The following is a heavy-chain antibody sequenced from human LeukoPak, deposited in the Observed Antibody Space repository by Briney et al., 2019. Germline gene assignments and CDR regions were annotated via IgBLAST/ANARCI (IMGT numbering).Heavy chain of an antibody. CDR3: ARVRGDSSGYYYGITIFDY. CDR2: IYTSGST. D-gene: IGHD3-22*01. V-gene: IGHV4-4*07. Sequence: SETLSLTCTVSGRSLSSYYWSWIREPAGKGLEWIGRIYTSGSTNYNPSLKSRVTMSVDTSKNQFSLKLSSVTAADTAVYYCARVRGDSSGYYYGITIFDYWGQGTLVTVSS. J-gene: IGHJ4*02. CDR1: GRSLSSYY.